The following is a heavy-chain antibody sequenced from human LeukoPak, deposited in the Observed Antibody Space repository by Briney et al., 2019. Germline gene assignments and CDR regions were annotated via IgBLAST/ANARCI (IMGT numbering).Heavy chain of an antibody. V-gene: IGHV3-21*01. CDR3: ARAGSSASYPGY. Sequence: TGGSLRLSCAASGFTFSSYSMNWVRQAPGKGLEWVSSISSSSSYIYYADSVKGRFTISRDSAKNSLYLQMNSLRAEDTAVYYCARAGSSASYPGYWGQGTLVTVSS. CDR1: GFTFSSYS. J-gene: IGHJ4*02. D-gene: IGHD2-2*01. CDR2: ISSSSSYI.